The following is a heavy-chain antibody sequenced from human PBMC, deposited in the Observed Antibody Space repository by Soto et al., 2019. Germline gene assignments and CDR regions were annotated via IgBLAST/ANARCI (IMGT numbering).Heavy chain of an antibody. D-gene: IGHD2-2*01. CDR3: AREILPLPYCSSTSCYYADGTYGMDV. V-gene: IGHV6-1*01. J-gene: IGHJ6*02. Sequence: KQSQTLSLTCAISGDSVSSNSAAWNWIRQSPSRGLEWLGRTYYRSKWYNDYAVSVKSRITINPDTSKNQFSLQLNSVTPEDTAVYYCAREILPLPYCSSTSCYYADGTYGMDVWGQGTTVTVSS. CDR1: GDSVSSNSAA. CDR2: TYYRSKWYN.